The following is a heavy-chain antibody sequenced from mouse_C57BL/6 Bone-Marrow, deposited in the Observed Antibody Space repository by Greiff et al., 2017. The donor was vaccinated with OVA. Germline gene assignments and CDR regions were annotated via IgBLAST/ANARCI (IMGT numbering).Heavy chain of an antibody. CDR3: ARPVVAPYWYFDV. V-gene: IGHV1-59*01. CDR1: GYTFTSYW. D-gene: IGHD1-1*01. J-gene: IGHJ1*03. CDR2: IDPSDSYT. Sequence: QVQLQQPGAELVRPGTSVKLSCKASGYTFTSYWMHWVKQRPGQGLEWIGVIDPSDSYTNYNQKFKGKATLTVDTSSSTAYMQLSSLTSEDSAVYYCARPVVAPYWYFDVWGTGTTVTVSS.